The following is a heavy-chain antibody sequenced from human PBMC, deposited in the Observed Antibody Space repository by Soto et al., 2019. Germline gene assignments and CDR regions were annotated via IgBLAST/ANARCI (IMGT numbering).Heavy chain of an antibody. J-gene: IGHJ3*02. CDR1: GYTFTSYY. D-gene: IGHD1-26*01. CDR2: INPSGGST. CDR3: ATPTGSYDAFDI. V-gene: IGHV1-46*01. Sequence: ASVKVSCKASGYTFTSYYMHWVRQAPGQGLEWMGIINPSGGSTSYAQKFQGRVTMTRDTSTSTAYMELSSLRSEDTAVYYCATPTGSYDAFDIWGQGTMVTVSS.